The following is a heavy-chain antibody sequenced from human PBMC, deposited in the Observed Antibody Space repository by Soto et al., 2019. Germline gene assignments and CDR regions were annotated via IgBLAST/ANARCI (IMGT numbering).Heavy chain of an antibody. Sequence: PGGSLRLSCAASGLTFSSYAMSWVRQAPGKGLEWVSAISGSGGSTYYADSVKGRFTISRDNSKNTLYLQMNSLRAEDTAVYYCAKHIDYYDSSGHDYWGQGTMVTVYS. D-gene: IGHD3-22*01. J-gene: IGHJ4*02. V-gene: IGHV3-23*01. CDR1: GLTFSSYA. CDR3: AKHIDYYDSSGHDY. CDR2: ISGSGGST.